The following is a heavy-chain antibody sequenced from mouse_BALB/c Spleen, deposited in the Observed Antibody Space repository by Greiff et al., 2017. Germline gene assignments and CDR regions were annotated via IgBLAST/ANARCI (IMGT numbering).Heavy chain of an antibody. J-gene: IGHJ2*01. D-gene: IGHD2-4*01. Sequence: QVQLQQPGAELVRPGVSVKISCKGSGYTFTDYAMHWVKQSHAKSLEWIGVISTYYGDASYNQKFKGKATMTVDKSSSTAYMELARLTSEDSAIYYCAREITTGFDYWGQGTTLTVSS. CDR2: ISTYYGDA. CDR1: GYTFTDYA. V-gene: IGHV1S137*01. CDR3: AREITTGFDY.